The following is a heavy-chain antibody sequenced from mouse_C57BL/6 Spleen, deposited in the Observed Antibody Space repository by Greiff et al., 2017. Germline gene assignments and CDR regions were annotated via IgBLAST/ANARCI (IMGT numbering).Heavy chain of an antibody. V-gene: IGHV3-6*01. Sequence: EVKLLESGPGLVKPSQSLSLTCSVTGYSITSGYYWNWIRQFPGNKLEWMGYISYDGSNNYNPALKNRISITRDTSKNQFFLKLNSVPTEDTATYYCARDADSSGQFAYWGQGTLITVSA. J-gene: IGHJ3*01. CDR2: ISYDGSN. CDR1: GYSITSGYY. D-gene: IGHD3-2*02. CDR3: ARDADSSGQFAY.